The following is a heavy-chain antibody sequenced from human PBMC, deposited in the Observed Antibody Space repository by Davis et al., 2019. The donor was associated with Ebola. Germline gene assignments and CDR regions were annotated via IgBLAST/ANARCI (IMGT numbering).Heavy chain of an antibody. D-gene: IGHD2-21*02. V-gene: IGHV1-18*04. Sequence: ASVKVSCKASGYTFSSYGISWVRQAPGQGLEWVGWINGYNGNTNHAQKFQGRVTMTTDTSTGTAYMELRSLRHDDTAVYYCARGLSATELDHWGQGTLVTVSS. CDR1: GYTFSSYG. CDR3: ARGLSATELDH. J-gene: IGHJ4*02. CDR2: INGYNGNT.